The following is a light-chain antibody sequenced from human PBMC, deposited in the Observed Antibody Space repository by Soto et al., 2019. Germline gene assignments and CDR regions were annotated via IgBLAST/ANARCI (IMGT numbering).Light chain of an antibody. Sequence: QSVLAQPPSASGSPRQSVAISCTGTSSDVGGYNYVSWYQQYPGKAPKLMIYGVTNRPSGVSNRFSGSKTGNTTSLTISGLQAEDEAYYYCFSHRSGDSHVFGTGTKVTVL. CDR2: GVT. CDR1: SSDVGGYNY. V-gene: IGLV2-14*01. J-gene: IGLJ1*01. CDR3: FSHRSGDSHV.